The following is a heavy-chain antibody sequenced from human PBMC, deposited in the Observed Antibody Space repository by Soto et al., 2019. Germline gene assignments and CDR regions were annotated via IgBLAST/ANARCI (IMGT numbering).Heavy chain of an antibody. CDR2: INAGNGNT. V-gene: IGHV1-3*01. CDR1: GYTFTSYA. J-gene: IGHJ3*02. Sequence: EASVKVSCKASGYTFTSYAMHWVRQAPGQRLEWMGWINAGNGNTKYSQKFQGRVTITRDTSASTAYMELSSLRSEDTAVYYCAREVVDDYIWGSPAAFDIWGQGTMVTVSS. D-gene: IGHD3-16*01. CDR3: AREVVDDYIWGSPAAFDI.